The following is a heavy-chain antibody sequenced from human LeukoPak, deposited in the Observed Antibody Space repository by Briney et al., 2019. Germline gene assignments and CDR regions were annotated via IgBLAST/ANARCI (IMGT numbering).Heavy chain of an antibody. Sequence: GESLKISCKGSGYSFTSYWIGWVRQMPGKGLEWMGIIYPGDSDTRYSPSFLGQVTISADKSISTAYLQWSSLKASDTAMYYCARPSGAEDLPVAFDIWGQGTMVTVSS. D-gene: IGHD1-26*01. J-gene: IGHJ3*02. CDR3: ARPSGAEDLPVAFDI. CDR2: IYPGDSDT. CDR1: GYSFTSYW. V-gene: IGHV5-51*01.